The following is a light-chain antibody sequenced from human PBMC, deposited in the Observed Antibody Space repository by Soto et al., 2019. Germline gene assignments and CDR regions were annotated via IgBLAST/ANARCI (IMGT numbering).Light chain of an antibody. J-gene: IGKJ2*01. Sequence: DIQMTQSPSSLSASVGDRVTITWRASQNIDNYVTWCQQKPGKAPNLLIYGASSLQSGVPSRFSGSGSGTDFTLTISSLQPEDFATYYCQQTFSTPHTFGQGTKLEI. V-gene: IGKV1-39*01. CDR2: GAS. CDR3: QQTFSTPHT. CDR1: QNIDNY.